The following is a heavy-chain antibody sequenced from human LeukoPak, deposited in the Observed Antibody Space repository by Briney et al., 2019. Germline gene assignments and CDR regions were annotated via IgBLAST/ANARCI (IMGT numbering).Heavy chain of an antibody. CDR3: ATGGGILRYFDWLLSFDY. CDR1: GYTFTGYY. D-gene: IGHD3-9*01. Sequence: ASVKVSCKASGYTFTGYYMHWVRQAPGQGLEWMGWISAYNGNTNYAQKLQGRVTMTTDTSTSTAYMELSSLRSEDTAVYYCATGGGILRYFDWLLSFDYWGQGTLVTVSS. J-gene: IGHJ4*02. V-gene: IGHV1-18*04. CDR2: ISAYNGNT.